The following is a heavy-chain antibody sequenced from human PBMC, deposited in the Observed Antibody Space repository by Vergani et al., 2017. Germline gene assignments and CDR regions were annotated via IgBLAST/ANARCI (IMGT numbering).Heavy chain of an antibody. CDR1: GGSFSGYY. CDR3: ARTGYCSGGSCYSRRWCEP. Sequence: QVQLQQWGAGLLKPSETLSLTCAVYGGSFSGYYWSWIRQPPGKGLEWIGEINHSGSTNYNPSLKSRVTISVDTSKNQFSLKLSSVTAADTAVYYCARTGYCSGGSCYSRRWCEPWGQGTLVTVSS. V-gene: IGHV4-34*01. J-gene: IGHJ5*02. CDR2: INHSGST. D-gene: IGHD2-15*01.